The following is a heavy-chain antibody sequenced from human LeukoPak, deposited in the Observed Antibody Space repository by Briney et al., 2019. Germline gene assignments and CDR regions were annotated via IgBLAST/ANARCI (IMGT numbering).Heavy chain of an antibody. Sequence: ASVKVSCKASGYTFTRYDINWVRQATGQGLEWMGWMNPNSGNTGYAQKFQGRVTMTRNTSISTAYMELSSLRSEDTAVYYCARRKINYGAFDIWGQGTMVTVSS. V-gene: IGHV1-8*01. CDR2: MNPNSGNT. CDR1: GYTFTRYD. CDR3: ARRKINYGAFDI. J-gene: IGHJ3*02. D-gene: IGHD3-10*01.